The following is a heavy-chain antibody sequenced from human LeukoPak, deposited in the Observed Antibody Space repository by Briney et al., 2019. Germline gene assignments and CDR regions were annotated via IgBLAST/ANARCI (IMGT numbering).Heavy chain of an antibody. CDR3: ARESPSSGYSDY. Sequence: SETLSLTCAVSGGSISRSNWWSWVRQPPGKGLEWIGEIYHSGSTNYNPSLKSRVTISVDKSKNQFSLKLSSVTAADTAVYYCARESPSSGYSDYWGQGTLVTVSS. V-gene: IGHV4-4*02. D-gene: IGHD3-22*01. CDR2: IYHSGST. J-gene: IGHJ4*02. CDR1: GGSISRSNW.